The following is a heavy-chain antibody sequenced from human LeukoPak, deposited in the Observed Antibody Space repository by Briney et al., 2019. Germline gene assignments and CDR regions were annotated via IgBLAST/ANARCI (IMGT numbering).Heavy chain of an antibody. CDR3: ARKLGTTRDY. V-gene: IGHV3-48*03. CDR2: ISSSGSTI. D-gene: IGHD1-7*01. Sequence: GSLRLSCAASGFTFSSYEMNWVRQAPGKGLEWVSYISSSGSTIYYADSVKGRFTISRDNAKNSLYLQMNSLRAEDTAVYYCARKLGTTRDYWGQGTLVTVSS. CDR1: GFTFSSYE. J-gene: IGHJ4*02.